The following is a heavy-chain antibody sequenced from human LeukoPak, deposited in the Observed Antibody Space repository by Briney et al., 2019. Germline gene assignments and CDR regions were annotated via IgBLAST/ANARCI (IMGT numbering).Heavy chain of an antibody. CDR1: GYTFTSYG. CDR3: ARGSGTPRGNYDFWSGYYLFDY. CDR2: ISAYNGNT. Sequence: ASVKVSCKASGYTFTSYGISWVRQAPGQGLEWMGWISAYNGNTNYAQKLQGRVTMTTDTSTSTAYMELSSLRSEDTAVYYCARGSGTPRGNYDFWSGYYLFDYWGQGTLVTVSS. D-gene: IGHD3-3*01. V-gene: IGHV1-18*01. J-gene: IGHJ4*02.